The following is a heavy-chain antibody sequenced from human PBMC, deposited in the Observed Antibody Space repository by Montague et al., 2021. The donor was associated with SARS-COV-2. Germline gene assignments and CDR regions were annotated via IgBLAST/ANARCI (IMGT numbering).Heavy chain of an antibody. D-gene: IGHD1-26*01. CDR3: ARAYSGSYYPNFDY. J-gene: IGHJ4*02. CDR1: GFTFSSYS. Sequence: YLRLSCAASGFTFSSYSMNWVRQAPGKGLEWVSSISSSSSYIYYADSVKGRFTISRDNAKNSLYLQMNSLRAEDTAVYYCARAYSGSYYPNFDYWGQGTLVTVSS. CDR2: ISSSSSYI. V-gene: IGHV3-21*01.